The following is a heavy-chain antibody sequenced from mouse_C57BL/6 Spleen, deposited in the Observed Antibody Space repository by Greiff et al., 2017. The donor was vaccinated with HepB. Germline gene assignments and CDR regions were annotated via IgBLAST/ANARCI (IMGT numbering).Heavy chain of an antibody. CDR2: IDPETGGT. CDR3: TRLITTVVALYYFDY. CDR1: GYTFTDYE. V-gene: IGHV1-15*01. Sequence: VKLQESGAELVRPGASVTLSCKASGYTFTDYEMHWVKQTPVHGLEWIGAIDPETGGTAYNQKFKGKAILTADKSSSTAYMELRSLTSEDSAVYYCTRLITTVVALYYFDYWGQGTTLTVSS. J-gene: IGHJ2*01. D-gene: IGHD1-1*01.